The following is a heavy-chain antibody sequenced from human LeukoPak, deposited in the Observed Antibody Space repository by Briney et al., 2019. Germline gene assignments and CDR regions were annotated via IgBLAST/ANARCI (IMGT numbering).Heavy chain of an antibody. D-gene: IGHD2-2*01. CDR2: INHSGST. Sequence: GSLRLSCAASGFTFSSYAMSWIRQPPGKGLEWIGEINHSGSTNYNPSLKSRVTISVDTSKNQFSLKLSSVTAADTAVYYCARRLRCSSTSCYANWFDPWDQGTLVTVSS. CDR1: GFTFSSYA. V-gene: IGHV4-34*01. CDR3: ARRLRCSSTSCYANWFDP. J-gene: IGHJ5*02.